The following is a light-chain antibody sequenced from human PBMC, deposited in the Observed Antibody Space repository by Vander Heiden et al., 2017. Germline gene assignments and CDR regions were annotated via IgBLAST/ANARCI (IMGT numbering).Light chain of an antibody. Sequence: YELTQPPSVSVSPGQTARITCSGDALTKQYTYWYQQKTGQAPVLVIYEDNERHSGIPERFSGSSSGTTVTLTITGVQAEDEADYYCQSADSSGSYRGVFGGGTKLSVL. J-gene: IGLJ3*02. CDR2: EDN. V-gene: IGLV3-25*03. CDR3: QSADSSGSYRGV. CDR1: ALTKQY.